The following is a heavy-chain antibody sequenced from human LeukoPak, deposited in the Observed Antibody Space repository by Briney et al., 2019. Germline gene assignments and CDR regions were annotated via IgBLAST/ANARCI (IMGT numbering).Heavy chain of an antibody. CDR3: ARAPGLLGAFDI. V-gene: IGHV1-46*01. D-gene: IGHD2-15*01. CDR2: INPSGGST. Sequence: GASVKVSCKASGYTFTSYYMHWVRQAPGQGLEWMGIINPSGGSTSYAQKFQGRVTITADESTSTAYMELSSLRSEDTAVYYCARAPGLLGAFDIWGQGTMVTVSS. J-gene: IGHJ3*02. CDR1: GYTFTSYY.